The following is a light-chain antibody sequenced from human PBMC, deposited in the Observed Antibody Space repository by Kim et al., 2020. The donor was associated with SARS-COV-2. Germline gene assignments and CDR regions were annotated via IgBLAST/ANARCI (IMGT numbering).Light chain of an antibody. CDR2: QDS. CDR1: KLGDKY. Sequence: VSPGQTASITCSGDKLGDKYACWYQQKPGPSPVLVIYQDSKRPSGIPERFSGSNSGNTATLTISGTQAMDEADYYCQAWDSSSNYVFGTGTKVTVL. J-gene: IGLJ1*01. V-gene: IGLV3-1*01. CDR3: QAWDSSSNYV.